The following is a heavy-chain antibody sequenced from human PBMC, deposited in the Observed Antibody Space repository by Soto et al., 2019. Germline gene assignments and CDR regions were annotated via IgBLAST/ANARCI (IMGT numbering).Heavy chain of an antibody. CDR3: ARDSGQWLATWAFDI. J-gene: IGHJ3*02. CDR2: ISAYNGNT. Sequence: ASVKVSCKASGYTFTNYGISWVRQAPGQGLEWMGWISAYNGNTNYAQKLQGRVTMTTDTSTSTAYMELRSLRSDDTAVYYCARDSGQWLATWAFDIWGQGTMVTVSS. CDR1: GYTFTNYG. V-gene: IGHV1-18*01. D-gene: IGHD6-19*01.